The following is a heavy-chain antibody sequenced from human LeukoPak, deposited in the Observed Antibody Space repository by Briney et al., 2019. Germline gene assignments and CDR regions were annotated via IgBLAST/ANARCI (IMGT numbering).Heavy chain of an antibody. CDR3: ARGMNDGDYFY. Sequence: SETLSLTCTVSGGSLSSYYWSWIRQPPGKGLEWIGYIYYSGSTNYNPSLKSRVTISVDTSKNQFSLKLSSVTAADTAVYYCARGMNDGDYFYWGQGTLVTVSS. CDR2: IYYSGST. J-gene: IGHJ4*02. V-gene: IGHV4-59*01. D-gene: IGHD4-17*01. CDR1: GGSLSSYY.